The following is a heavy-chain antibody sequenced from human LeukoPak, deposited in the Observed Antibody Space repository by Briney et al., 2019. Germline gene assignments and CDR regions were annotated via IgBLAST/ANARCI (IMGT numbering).Heavy chain of an antibody. D-gene: IGHD1-26*01. J-gene: IGHJ3*02. CDR1: GFTLSSYE. CDR2: ISSSGSTI. Sequence: GGSLRLSCAASGFTLSSYEMNWVRQARGKGVEWVSNISSSGSTIFYADSVKGRFTISRDNTKNSLYLQMNSLRAEDTAVYYCASGGSYYIGAFDIWGQGTMVTVSS. CDR3: ASGGSYYIGAFDI. V-gene: IGHV3-48*03.